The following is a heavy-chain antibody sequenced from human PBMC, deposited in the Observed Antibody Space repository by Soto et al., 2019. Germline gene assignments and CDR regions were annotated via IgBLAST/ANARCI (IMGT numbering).Heavy chain of an antibody. V-gene: IGHV1-69*12. CDR2: IIPMFGTT. D-gene: IGHD3-22*01. CDR3: TRVLYYFDSSAYYGHNWFDP. CDR1: GGTFSTYT. Sequence: QVQLVQSGAEVKKPGSSVKVSCKASGGTFSTYTMSWVRQAPGQGLEWMGGIIPMFGTTTYAENFQGRVTITADESTSTAYMELTSLRSEDTAVYYCTRVLYYFDSSAYYGHNWFDPWGQGTRVTVSS. J-gene: IGHJ5*02.